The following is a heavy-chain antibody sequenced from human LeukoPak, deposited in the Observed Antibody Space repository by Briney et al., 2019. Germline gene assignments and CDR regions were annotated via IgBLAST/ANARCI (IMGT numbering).Heavy chain of an antibody. J-gene: IGHJ6*03. Sequence: QPGGSLRLSCEASGFIFTTSAFSWVRQAPGKGLEWVSFISSGGGSTSHSDSVRGRFTISRDNSNNTVSLYMHSLRAEDTAIYYCAKERRSSMDVWGNGTTVTVSS. CDR1: GFIFTTSA. V-gene: IGHV3-23*01. CDR2: ISSGGGST. D-gene: IGHD6-6*01. CDR3: AKERRSSMDV.